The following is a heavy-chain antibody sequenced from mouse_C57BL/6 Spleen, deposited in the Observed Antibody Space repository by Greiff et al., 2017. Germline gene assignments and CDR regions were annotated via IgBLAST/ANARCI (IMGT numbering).Heavy chain of an antibody. CDR1: GYTFTDYY. V-gene: IGHV1-19*01. Sequence: DVQLQESGPVLVKPGASVKMSCKASGYTFTDYYMNWVKQSPGKSLEWIGVINPYNGGTSYNQKFKGKATLTVDKSSSTAYMELNSLTSEDSAVYYWARHGFDYWGQGTTLTVSS. CDR3: ARHGFDY. J-gene: IGHJ2*01. CDR2: INPYNGGT.